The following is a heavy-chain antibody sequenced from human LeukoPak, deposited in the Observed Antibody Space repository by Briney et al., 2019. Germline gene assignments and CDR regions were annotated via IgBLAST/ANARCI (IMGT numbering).Heavy chain of an antibody. V-gene: IGHV1-18*01. J-gene: IGHJ6*03. CDR1: GYTFTNYD. CDR3: ARVVGGTTTYYHMDV. D-gene: IGHD1-26*01. CDR2: INNYNGNT. Sequence: ASVKVSCKASGYTFTNYDISWVRQAPGQGLEWMGWINNYNGNTHYAQNVLGRVTMTTDTSTGTAYMELGSLTSDDTAVCYCARVVGGTTTYYHMDVWGKGTTVTVSS.